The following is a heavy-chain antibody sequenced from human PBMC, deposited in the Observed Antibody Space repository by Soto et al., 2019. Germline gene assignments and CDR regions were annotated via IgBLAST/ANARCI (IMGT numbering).Heavy chain of an antibody. CDR1: GFTFSNAW. J-gene: IGHJ6*03. D-gene: IGHD3-3*01. Sequence: EVQLVESGGGLVKPGGSLRLSCAASGFTFSNAWMSWVRQAPGKGLEWVGRIKSKTDGGTTDYAAPVKGRVTISRDDSKNTLYLQMSSLKTEDTAVYYCTTDQKGVTIFVVLYYYYYMDVWGKGTTVTVSS. CDR3: TTDQKGVTIFVVLYYYYYMDV. V-gene: IGHV3-15*01. CDR2: IKSKTDGGTT.